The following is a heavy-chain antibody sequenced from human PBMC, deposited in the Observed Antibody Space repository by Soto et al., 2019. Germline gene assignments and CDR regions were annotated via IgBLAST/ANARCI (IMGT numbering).Heavy chain of an antibody. D-gene: IGHD6-6*01. CDR2: IYYSGST. J-gene: IGHJ4*02. CDR3: ARKALLYSSSGSRRSFAY. V-gene: IGHV4-39*01. CDR1: GGSISSSSYY. Sequence: PSETLSLTCTVSGGSISSSSYYWGWIRQPPGKGLEWIGSIYYSGSTYYNPSLKSRVTVSVDTSKNQFSLKLSSVTAADTAVYYCARKALLYSSSGSRRSFAYWGQGTLVTVSS.